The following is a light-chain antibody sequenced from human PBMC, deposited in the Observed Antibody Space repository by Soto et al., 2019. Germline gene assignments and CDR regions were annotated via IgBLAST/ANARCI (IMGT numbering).Light chain of an antibody. CDR2: GTS. CDR3: QQNGSSPVT. Sequence: EIVLTQSPGTLSLSPGEGATLSCRASQSVSSTYLAWYQQKPGQAPRLLIYGTSIRATGIPDRFSGSGSGRDFTITISRLQPEDFAVYYCQQNGSSPVTCGQGTRLEIK. V-gene: IGKV3-20*01. J-gene: IGKJ5*01. CDR1: QSVSSTY.